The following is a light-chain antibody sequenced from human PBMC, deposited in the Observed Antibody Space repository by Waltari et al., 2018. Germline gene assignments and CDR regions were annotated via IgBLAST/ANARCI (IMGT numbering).Light chain of an antibody. CDR2: AAS. V-gene: IGKV3-20*01. CDR3: QNHERLPAT. J-gene: IGKJ1*01. Sequence: LTQSPGTLCLSPGERATISGRASQNIDTYLVWYQQKPGQPPRLLMYAASRRATGVPDRFSGSGSGTDFSLTISRLEPEDFAVYYCQNHERLPATFGQGTRLEIK. CDR1: QNIDTY.